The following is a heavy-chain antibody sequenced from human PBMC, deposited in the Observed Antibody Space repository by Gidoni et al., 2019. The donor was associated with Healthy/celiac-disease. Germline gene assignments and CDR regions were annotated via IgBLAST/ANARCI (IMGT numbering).Heavy chain of an antibody. V-gene: IGHV3-30*18. CDR2: ISYDGSNQ. J-gene: IGHJ5*02. D-gene: IGHD6-13*01. Sequence: QVQLVESGGGVVQPGRTLKHSCAASGCTFSSYGMHWVRQAPGKGLDWVAVISYDGSNQYYADSVQGLFTISRDNSNNTLYLQMNSLRAEDTAVYYCAKDKNAAVGDNYNWFDPWGQGTLVTVSS. CDR1: GCTFSSYG. CDR3: AKDKNAAVGDNYNWFDP.